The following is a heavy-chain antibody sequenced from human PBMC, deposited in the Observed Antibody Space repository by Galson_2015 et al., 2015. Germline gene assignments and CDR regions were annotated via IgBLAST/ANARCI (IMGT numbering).Heavy chain of an antibody. CDR3: ARIPPGAVATGHY. V-gene: IGHV1-8*01. D-gene: IGHD5-12*01. J-gene: IGHJ4*02. CDR1: GYTFTSYD. Sequence: SVKVSCKASGYTFTSYDINWVRQATGQGLEWMGWMNPNSGNTGYAQKFQGRVTMTRNTSISTAYMELSSLRSEDTAVYYCARIPPGAVATGHYWGQGPLVTVSS. CDR2: MNPNSGNT.